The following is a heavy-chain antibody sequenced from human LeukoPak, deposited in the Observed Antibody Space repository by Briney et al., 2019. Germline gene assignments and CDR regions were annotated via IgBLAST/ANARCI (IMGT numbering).Heavy chain of an antibody. Sequence: GGSLRLSCAASGFTFSSYAMHWVRQAPGKGLEWVAVISYDGSNKYYADSVKGRFTISRDNSKNTLYLQMNSLRAEDTAVYYCAREIPTMVRGVITQYDYWGQGTLVTVSS. V-gene: IGHV3-30-3*01. D-gene: IGHD3-10*01. CDR1: GFTFSSYA. J-gene: IGHJ4*02. CDR2: ISYDGSNK. CDR3: AREIPTMVRGVITQYDY.